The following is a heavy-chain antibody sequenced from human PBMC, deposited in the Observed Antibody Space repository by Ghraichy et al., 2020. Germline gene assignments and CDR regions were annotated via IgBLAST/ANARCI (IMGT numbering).Heavy chain of an antibody. Sequence: SETLSLTCAVYGGSFSGYYWSWIRQPPGKGLEWIGEINHSGSTNYNPSLKSRVTISVDTSKNQFSLKLSSVTAADTAVYYCARARMVARTVGYWGQGTLVTVSS. CDR2: INHSGST. D-gene: IGHD5-12*01. CDR1: GGSFSGYY. J-gene: IGHJ4*02. CDR3: ARARMVARTVGY. V-gene: IGHV4-34*01.